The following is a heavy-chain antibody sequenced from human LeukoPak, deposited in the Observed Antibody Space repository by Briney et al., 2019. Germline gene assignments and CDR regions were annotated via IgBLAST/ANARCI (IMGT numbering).Heavy chain of an antibody. CDR1: GYTFTSYG. Sequence: ASVKVSCKASGYTFTSYGISWVRQAPGQGLEWMGWINPNSGGTNYAQKFQGRVTMTRDTSISTAYMELSRLRSDDTAVYYCARGLVLRYFDWLPAYYFDYWGQGTLVTVSS. V-gene: IGHV1-2*02. D-gene: IGHD3-9*01. CDR2: INPNSGGT. CDR3: ARGLVLRYFDWLPAYYFDY. J-gene: IGHJ4*02.